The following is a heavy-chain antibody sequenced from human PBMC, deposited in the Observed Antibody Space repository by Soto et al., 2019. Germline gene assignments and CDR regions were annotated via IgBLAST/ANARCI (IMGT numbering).Heavy chain of an antibody. J-gene: IGHJ4*02. V-gene: IGHV3-23*01. CDR2: INHRGDRS. D-gene: IGHD6-19*01. CDR3: AKDIRWQVPRSHFDS. CDR1: GFTFSNYA. Sequence: GGSLRLSCAASGFTFSNYAMTWVRQVPGKGLEWVSIINHRGDRSYYADSVKGRFTISRDNSKNTLDLQMNRLRVEDTALYYCAKDIRWQVPRSHFDSWGQGTLVAVSS.